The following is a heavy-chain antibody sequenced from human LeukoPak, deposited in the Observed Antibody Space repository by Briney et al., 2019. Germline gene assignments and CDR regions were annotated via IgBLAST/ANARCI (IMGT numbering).Heavy chain of an antibody. V-gene: IGHV4-39*07. CDR1: GGSISSSSYY. Sequence: PSETLSLTCTVSGGSISSSSYYWGWIRQPPGKGLEWIGSIYYSGSTYYNPSLKSRVTISVDTSKNQFSLKLSSVTAADTAVYYCARDVPFNYGSGSYYNLYFDYWGQGALVTVSS. D-gene: IGHD3-10*01. J-gene: IGHJ4*02. CDR3: ARDVPFNYGSGSYYNLYFDY. CDR2: IYYSGST.